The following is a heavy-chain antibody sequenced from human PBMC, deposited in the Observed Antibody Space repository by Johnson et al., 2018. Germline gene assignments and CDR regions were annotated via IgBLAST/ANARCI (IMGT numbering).Heavy chain of an antibody. CDR1: GITFSSYG. J-gene: IGHJ1*01. D-gene: IGHD3-22*01. V-gene: IGHV3-30*18. CDR2: ISYDGSNK. Sequence: VQLVESGGGVVQPGRSLRLSCAASGITFSSYGMHWVRQAPGKGLEWVAVISYDGSNKYYADSVKGRFTISRDNSKNTQYLQMNSLRAEDTAVYYCSKARYYDSSGYHLPPEYFQHWGQGTLVTVSS. CDR3: SKARYYDSSGYHLPPEYFQH.